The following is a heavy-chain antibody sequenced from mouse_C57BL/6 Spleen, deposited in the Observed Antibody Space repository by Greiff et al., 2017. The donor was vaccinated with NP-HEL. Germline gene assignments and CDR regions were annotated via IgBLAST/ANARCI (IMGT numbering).Heavy chain of an antibody. CDR2: INPSSGYT. Sequence: VQLVESGAELAKPGASVKLSCKASGYTFTSYWMHWVKQRPGQGLEWIGYINPSSGYTKYNQKFKDKATLTADKSSSTAYMQLSSLTYEDSAVYYCARGGITTVVATDGWGQGTTLSVSS. V-gene: IGHV1-7*01. CDR1: GYTFTSYW. J-gene: IGHJ2*01. CDR3: ARGGITTVVATDG. D-gene: IGHD1-1*01.